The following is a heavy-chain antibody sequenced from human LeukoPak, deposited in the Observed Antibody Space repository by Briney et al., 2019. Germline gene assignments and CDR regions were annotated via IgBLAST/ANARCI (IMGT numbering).Heavy chain of an antibody. V-gene: IGHV3-30*01. CDR3: ARAGGPLYYDLVSHGDY. J-gene: IGHJ4*02. CDR2: ISYDGTDE. CDR1: GFIFSYYA. D-gene: IGHD3-22*01. Sequence: PGGSLRLSCTASGFIFSYYAMHWVRQAPGKGLEWVAIISYDGTDENFADSVEGRFTISRDNSMNTLYLQMNSLRPEDTAVYFCARAGGPLYYDLVSHGDYWGQGTLVTVSS.